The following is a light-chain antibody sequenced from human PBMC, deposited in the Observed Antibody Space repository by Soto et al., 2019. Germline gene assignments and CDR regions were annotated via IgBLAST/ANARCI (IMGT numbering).Light chain of an antibody. J-gene: IGKJ1*01. CDR3: MQALQTPPT. CDR1: QSLLHSNGYNY. Sequence: LVMTQSPLSLPVTPGEPASISCRSSQSLLHSNGYNYLNWYLQKPGQSPQLLIYLGSNRASGVPDRFSGSGSGTDFTLIISRVEAEDVGVYYCMQALQTPPTFGQGTKVEIK. V-gene: IGKV2-28*01. CDR2: LGS.